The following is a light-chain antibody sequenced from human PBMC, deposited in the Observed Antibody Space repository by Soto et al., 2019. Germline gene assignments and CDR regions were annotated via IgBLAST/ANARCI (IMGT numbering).Light chain of an antibody. CDR2: FAS. V-gene: IGKV3-15*01. J-gene: IGKJ4*01. CDR1: QSVYTN. Sequence: EIVMTQSPATLSVSPGEKATLSCRASQSVYTNLAWYKQKPGQAPRLLIYFASTRATGIPARFSGSGSGTEFSLTISSLQSEDFALYYCQQYTKWPLTFGGGTKVETK. CDR3: QQYTKWPLT.